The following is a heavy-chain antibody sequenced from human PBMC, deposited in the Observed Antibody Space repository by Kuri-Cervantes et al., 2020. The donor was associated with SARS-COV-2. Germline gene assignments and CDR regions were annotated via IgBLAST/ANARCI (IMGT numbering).Heavy chain of an antibody. Sequence: GGSLRLSCAASGFNFIRYAIHWVRQAPGKGLEWVAVISSDGKTMYYADSVKGRVTISRDNSENTVHLQMSSLRPEDTALSFCARDPNYTVGYYYQGMDVWGQGTMVTVSS. CDR2: ISSDGKTM. J-gene: IGHJ6*02. D-gene: IGHD5-12*01. CDR3: ARDPNYTVGYYYQGMDV. CDR1: GFNFIRYA. V-gene: IGHV3-30*03.